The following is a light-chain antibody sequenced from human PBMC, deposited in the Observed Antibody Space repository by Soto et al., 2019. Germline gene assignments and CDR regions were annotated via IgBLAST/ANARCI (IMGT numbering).Light chain of an antibody. J-gene: IGKJ1*01. CDR1: QSVSSNY. V-gene: IGKV3-20*01. CDR2: GAS. Sequence: ESVLTQSPGTLSVSPGERATLSCRASQSVSSNYLAWYQQKPGQAPRLLIHGASSSATGIPDRFSGSGSGKDFTVIISRLEPEDFAVYYCQQYGGSPPQTFGQGTKVEIK. CDR3: QQYGGSPPQT.